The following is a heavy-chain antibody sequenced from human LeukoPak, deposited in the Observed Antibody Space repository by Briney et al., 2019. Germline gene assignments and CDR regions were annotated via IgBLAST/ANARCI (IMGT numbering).Heavy chain of an antibody. CDR2: IYYSGST. J-gene: IGHJ4*02. Sequence: PSETLSLTCTVSGGSISSYYWSWIRQPPGKGLEWIGYIYYSGSTNYNPSLKSRVTILVDTSKNQFSLKLSSVTAADTAVYYCASSSAAEIYYFDYWGQGTLVTVSS. V-gene: IGHV4-59*08. D-gene: IGHD6-13*01. CDR3: ASSSAAEIYYFDY. CDR1: GGSISSYY.